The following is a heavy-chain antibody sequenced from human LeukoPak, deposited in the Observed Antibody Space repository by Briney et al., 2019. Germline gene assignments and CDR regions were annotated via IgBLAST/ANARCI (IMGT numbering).Heavy chain of an antibody. V-gene: IGHV4-59*08. J-gene: IGHJ4*02. Sequence: SETLSLTCTVSGASISSYYWSWIRQPPGKGLAWIGYISYTGSTNYNPSLKSRVTISVDTSKNQFSLRLSSVTAADTAVYYCASLRMAIFDYWGQGTLVTVSS. CDR2: ISYTGST. CDR3: ASLRMAIFDY. CDR1: GASISSYY. D-gene: IGHD2-8*01.